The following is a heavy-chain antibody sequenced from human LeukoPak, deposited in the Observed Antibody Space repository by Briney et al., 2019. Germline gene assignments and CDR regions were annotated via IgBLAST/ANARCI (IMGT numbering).Heavy chain of an antibody. Sequence: SETLSLTCTVSGGSISSSSYYWGWIRQPPGKGLEWIGSIYYSGSTYYNPSLKSRVTMSVDTSKNQFSLKLSSVTAADTAVYYCASRFRIAAAGPDAFDIWGQGTMVTVSS. V-gene: IGHV4-39*01. D-gene: IGHD6-13*01. CDR1: GGSISSSSYY. J-gene: IGHJ3*02. CDR2: IYYSGST. CDR3: ASRFRIAAAGPDAFDI.